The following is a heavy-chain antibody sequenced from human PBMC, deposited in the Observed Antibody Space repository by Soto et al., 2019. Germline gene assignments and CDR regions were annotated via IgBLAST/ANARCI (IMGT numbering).Heavy chain of an antibody. CDR1: GVYISSYY. Sequence: SETLSLTCPVSGVYISSYYWSWIRQPPGKGLEWIGYIHYSGRTDSSPSLKSRVTISLDTSKNHVSLILNSVNVADSAIYYCARGHFDSRGYSNALDCWGQGTLVTVSS. CDR2: IHYSGRT. J-gene: IGHJ4*02. V-gene: IGHV4-59*01. CDR3: ARGHFDSRGYSNALDC. D-gene: IGHD3-22*01.